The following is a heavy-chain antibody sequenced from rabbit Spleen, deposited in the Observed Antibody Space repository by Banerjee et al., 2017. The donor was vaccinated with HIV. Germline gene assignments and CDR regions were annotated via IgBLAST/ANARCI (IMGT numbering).Heavy chain of an antibody. CDR1: GFSFSSSDY. V-gene: IGHV1S40*01. J-gene: IGHJ6*01. D-gene: IGHD2-1*01. CDR2: INIESSGST. Sequence: QSLEESGGDLVKPGASLTLTCTASGFSFSSSDYMCWVRQAPGKGLEWIGCINIESSGSTWYASWAKGRFTISKSSSTTGTLQMTSLTVADTATYFCVRRGDGVDWAMDLWGQGTLVTVS. CDR3: VRRGDGVDWAMDL.